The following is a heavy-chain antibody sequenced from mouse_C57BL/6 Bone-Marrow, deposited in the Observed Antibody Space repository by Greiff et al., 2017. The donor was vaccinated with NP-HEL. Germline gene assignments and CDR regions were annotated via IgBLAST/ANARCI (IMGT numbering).Heavy chain of an antibody. CDR1: GFNIKDYY. V-gene: IGHV14-2*01. CDR3: ARSGDLVYDDYDVGFAY. D-gene: IGHD2-4*01. J-gene: IGHJ3*01. CDR2: IDPEDGET. Sequence: EVQLQQSGAELVKPGASVKLSCTASGFNIKDYYMHWVKQRTEQGLEWIGRIDPEDGETKYAPKVQGKATIAADTSSNTAYLQLSSLTSEGTAVYYWARSGDLVYDDYDVGFAYWGQGTLVTVSA.